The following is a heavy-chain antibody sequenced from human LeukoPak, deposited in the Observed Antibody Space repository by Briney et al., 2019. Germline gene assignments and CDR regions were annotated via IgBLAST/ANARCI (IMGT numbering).Heavy chain of an antibody. CDR1: GYTFTSYG. D-gene: IGHD3-9*01. Sequence: AASVKVSCKASGYTFTSYGISWVRQAPGQGLEWMGWISAYNGNTNYAQKLQGRVTMTTDTSTSTAYMELRSLRSEDTAVYYCARDLYDILTGYFPIPDYWGQGTLVTVSS. CDR3: ARDLYDILTGYFPIPDY. J-gene: IGHJ4*02. V-gene: IGHV1-18*01. CDR2: ISAYNGNT.